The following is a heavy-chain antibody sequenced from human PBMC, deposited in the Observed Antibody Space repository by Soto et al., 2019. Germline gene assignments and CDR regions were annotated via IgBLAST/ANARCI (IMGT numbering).Heavy chain of an antibody. D-gene: IGHD2-15*01. V-gene: IGHV2-5*01. J-gene: IGHJ4*02. CDR1: GFSLTTGRVG. CDR3: THRLVGSGQGY. CDR2: IHWNDDN. Sequence: QITLEETGPTLVKPTQTLTLTCTFSGFSLTTGRVGVGWIRQPPGKALEWFAVIHWNDDNHYSPSLKSRLTLTKDTSKNQVVLTLTNMDPVDTATYYCTHRLVGSGQGYWGQGTLVTVSS.